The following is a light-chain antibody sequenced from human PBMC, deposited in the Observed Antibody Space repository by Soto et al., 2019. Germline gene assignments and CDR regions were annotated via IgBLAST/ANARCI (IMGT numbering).Light chain of an antibody. CDR2: SAS. CDR1: QSISSSY. Sequence: EIVLTQSPGTLSLSPGEGATLSCRASQSISSSYLAWYQQKPGQAPRLLIYSASSRATGIPGRFSGSGSGTDFSLTSSRLEPEDFAVYYCQQYGSSPITFGQGTQLEIE. V-gene: IGKV3-20*01. CDR3: QQYGSSPIT. J-gene: IGKJ5*01.